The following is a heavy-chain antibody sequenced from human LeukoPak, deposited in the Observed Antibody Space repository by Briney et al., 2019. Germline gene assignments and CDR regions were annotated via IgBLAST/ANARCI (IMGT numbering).Heavy chain of an antibody. V-gene: IGHV3-48*03. CDR3: ARVGLSGYDCEFGY. Sequence: GGSLRLSCVASGFTFSPYAMNWVGQSPGKGLEWFSYISDSGSTIYYADSVKGRFTISGDNAKNSLYLQMNSLRAEDTAVYYCARVGLSGYDCEFGYWGQGTLVTVSS. J-gene: IGHJ4*02. D-gene: IGHD5-12*01. CDR1: GFTFSPYA. CDR2: ISDSGSTI.